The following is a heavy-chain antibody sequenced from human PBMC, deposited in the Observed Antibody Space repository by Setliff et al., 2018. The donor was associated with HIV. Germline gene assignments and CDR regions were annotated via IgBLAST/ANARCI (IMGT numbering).Heavy chain of an antibody. CDR3: ARDGRHDRSGWYVIHQYLKH. CDR2: ISRLGTA. J-gene: IGHJ1*01. CDR1: GDSIRSNNW. Sequence: SETLSLTCAVSGDSIRSNNWWTWVRQSPGKGLQWIGEISRLGTANYHPSLRSRVTISADQSKGQFSLRLTSVTAADTAVYYCARDGRHDRSGWYVIHQYLKHWGQG. D-gene: IGHD6-19*01. V-gene: IGHV4-4*02.